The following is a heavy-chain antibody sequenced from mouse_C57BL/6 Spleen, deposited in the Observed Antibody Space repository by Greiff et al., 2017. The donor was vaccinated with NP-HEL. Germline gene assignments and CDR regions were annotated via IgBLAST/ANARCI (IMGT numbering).Heavy chain of an antibody. J-gene: IGHJ2*01. CDR2: INPNNGGT. CDR1: GYTFTDYN. CDR3: ARGNPYCDY. Sequence: EVKLVESGPELVKPGASVKMSCKASGYTFTDYNMHWVKQSHGKSLEWIGYINPNNGGTSYNQKFKGKATLTVNKSASTAYMELRSLTSEEAAVYYCARGNPYCDYWGQGTTLTVSS. V-gene: IGHV1-22*01.